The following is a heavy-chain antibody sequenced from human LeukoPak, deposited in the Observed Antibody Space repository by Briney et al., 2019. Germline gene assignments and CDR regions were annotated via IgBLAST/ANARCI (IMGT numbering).Heavy chain of an antibody. J-gene: IGHJ3*02. Sequence: SETLSLTCAVYGGSFSGLYWSWIRQPPGKGREWNGEINHSGSTNYIASLKSRITISVDTSKNQFSLKLSSVTAADTAVYYCASPGVEDAFDIWGQGTMVTVSS. CDR2: INHSGST. D-gene: IGHD3-10*01. CDR1: GGSFSGLY. CDR3: ASPGVEDAFDI. V-gene: IGHV4-34*01.